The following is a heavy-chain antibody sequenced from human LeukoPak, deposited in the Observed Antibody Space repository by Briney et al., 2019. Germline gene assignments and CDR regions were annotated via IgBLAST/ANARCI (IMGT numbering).Heavy chain of an antibody. Sequence: GGSLRLSCAASGVTFSSYAMSWVRQAPGKGLEWVSVISSSGGDTDYADSVKGRFTISRDNSKNTLYLQMNSLRAEDTAVYYCAILRGAYGSGSPFDYWGQGTLVTVSS. CDR3: AILRGAYGSGSPFDY. D-gene: IGHD3-10*01. CDR2: ISSSGGDT. V-gene: IGHV3-23*01. J-gene: IGHJ4*02. CDR1: GVTFSSYA.